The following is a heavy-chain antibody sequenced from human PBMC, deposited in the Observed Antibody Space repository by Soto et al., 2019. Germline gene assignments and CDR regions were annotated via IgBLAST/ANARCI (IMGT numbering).Heavy chain of an antibody. V-gene: IGHV3-23*01. CDR3: AKKLAAAASDDYYYYGMDV. CDR1: GFTFSSYA. Sequence: EVQLLESGGGLVQPGGSLRLSCAASGFTFSSYAMSWVRQAPGKGLEWVSAISGSGGSTYYADSVKGRFTISRDNSNNNLYQQIISLRGEDKAVYYCAKKLAAAASDDYYYYGMDVWGQGTTVTVSS. D-gene: IGHD6-13*01. CDR2: ISGSGGST. J-gene: IGHJ6*02.